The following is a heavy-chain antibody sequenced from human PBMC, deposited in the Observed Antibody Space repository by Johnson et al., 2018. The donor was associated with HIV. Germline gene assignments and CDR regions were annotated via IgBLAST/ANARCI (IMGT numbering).Heavy chain of an antibody. J-gene: IGHJ3*01. D-gene: IGHD1-26*01. CDR1: GFTFSSYG. Sequence: QVQLVESGGGVVQPGGSLRLSCAASGFTFSSYGMHWVRQAPGKGLEWVAFIRYDGSNKYYADSEKGRFTIYRDTSKNTLYLQMNSLRAEDTAVYYCAKDYSGGDGAFEFWGQGTMVTVSS. V-gene: IGHV3-30*02. CDR3: AKDYSGGDGAFEF. CDR2: IRYDGSNK.